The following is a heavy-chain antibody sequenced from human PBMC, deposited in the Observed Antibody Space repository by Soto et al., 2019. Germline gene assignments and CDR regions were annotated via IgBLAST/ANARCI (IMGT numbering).Heavy chain of an antibody. J-gene: IGHJ6*02. CDR2: ISAYNGNT. CDR3: ASNYLYYYGSGNTNYYGMDV. V-gene: IGHV1-18*01. CDR1: GYTFTSYG. D-gene: IGHD3-10*01. Sequence: QVQLVQSGAEVKKPGASVKVSCKASGYTFTSYGISWVRQAPGQGLEWMGWISAYNGNTNYAQKLQGRVTMTTDTSTSTAYRELRSLRSDDTAVYYCASNYLYYYGSGNTNYYGMDVWGQGTTVTVSS.